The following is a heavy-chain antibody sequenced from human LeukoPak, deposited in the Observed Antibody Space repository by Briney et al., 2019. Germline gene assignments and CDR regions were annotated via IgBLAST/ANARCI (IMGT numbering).Heavy chain of an antibody. CDR1: GFTFSTYT. V-gene: IGHV3-21*01. CDR3: ARDVVGYYDSSGYYLSASDI. D-gene: IGHD3-22*01. J-gene: IGHJ3*02. Sequence: GGSLRLSCAASGFTFSTYTMVWVRQAPGKGLEWVSSISSSSSYIFNADSVKGRLSISRDNAKNSLFLQMNTLRVEDTAVYYCARDVVGYYDSSGYYLSASDIWGQGTMVTVSS. CDR2: ISSSSSYI.